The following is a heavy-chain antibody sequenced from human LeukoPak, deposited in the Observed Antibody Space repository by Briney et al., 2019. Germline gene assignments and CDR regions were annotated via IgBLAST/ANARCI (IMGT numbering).Heavy chain of an antibody. CDR1: GGSISSYY. D-gene: IGHD3-9*01. CDR2: IYTSGST. Sequence: SETLSLTCTVSGGSISSYYWSGIQQPAGKGLEWIGHIYTSGSTNYNPSLKSRVTMSVDTSKNQFSLKLSSVTAADTAVYYCARGGVDWTFDYWGQGTLVTISS. CDR3: ARGGVDWTFDY. V-gene: IGHV4-4*07. J-gene: IGHJ4*02.